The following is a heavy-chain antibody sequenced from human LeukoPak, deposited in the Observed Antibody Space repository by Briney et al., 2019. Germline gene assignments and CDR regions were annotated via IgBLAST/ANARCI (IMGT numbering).Heavy chain of an antibody. V-gene: IGHV3-30*18. CDR3: AKGSGYSGYDHRARGYDSSGYYYFDY. Sequence: PGRSLRLSCAASGFTFSSYGMHWVRQAPGKGLEWVAVISYDGSNKYYADSVKGRFTISRDNSKNTLYLQMNSLRAEDTAVYYCAKGSGYSGYDHRARGYDSSGYYYFDYWGQGTLVTVSS. D-gene: IGHD3-22*01. J-gene: IGHJ4*02. CDR2: ISYDGSNK. CDR1: GFTFSSYG.